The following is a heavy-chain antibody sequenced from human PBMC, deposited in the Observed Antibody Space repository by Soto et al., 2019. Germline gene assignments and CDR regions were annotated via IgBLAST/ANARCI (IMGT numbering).Heavy chain of an antibody. CDR2: VNHSGTT. D-gene: IGHD2-2*01. J-gene: IGHJ4*02. CDR1: GGSFSGYY. V-gene: IGHV4-34*01. CDR3: ARGIGYCSSINCYSSRRLRFDS. Sequence: QVQLQQWGAGLLKPSETLSLTCAVYGGSFSGYYWTWIRQSPEKGLEWIGEVNHSGTTYYNPSLNTRVTISVHTHKNQFSLKMSSVTAADTAVYYCARGIGYCSSINCYSSRRLRFDSWGQGTLVTVSS.